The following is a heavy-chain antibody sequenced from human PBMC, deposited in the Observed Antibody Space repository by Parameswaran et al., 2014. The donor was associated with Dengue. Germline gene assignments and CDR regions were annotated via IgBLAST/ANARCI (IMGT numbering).Heavy chain of an antibody. V-gene: IGHV1-69*04. CDR2: IIPILGIA. Sequence: VRQMPGKGLEWMGRIIPILGIANYAQKFQGRVTITADKSTSTAYMELSSLRSEDTAVYYCARGSVGGYYYYGMDVWGQGTTVTVSS. J-gene: IGHJ6*02. CDR3: ARGSVGGYYYYGMDV.